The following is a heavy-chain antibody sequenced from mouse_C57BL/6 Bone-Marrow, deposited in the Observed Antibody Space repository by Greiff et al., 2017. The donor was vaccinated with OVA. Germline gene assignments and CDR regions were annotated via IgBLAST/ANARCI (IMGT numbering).Heavy chain of an antibody. CDR3: TRDWDGFDY. CDR2: IYPGNSDT. Sequence: DVQLQESGTVLARPGASVKMSCKTSGYTFTSYWMHWVKQRPGQGLEWIGAIYPGNSDTSYNQKFTGKAKLTAVTSASTAYMELSSLTNEDSAVYYCTRDWDGFDYWGQGTTLTVSS. V-gene: IGHV1-5*01. CDR1: GYTFTSYW. J-gene: IGHJ2*01. D-gene: IGHD4-1*01.